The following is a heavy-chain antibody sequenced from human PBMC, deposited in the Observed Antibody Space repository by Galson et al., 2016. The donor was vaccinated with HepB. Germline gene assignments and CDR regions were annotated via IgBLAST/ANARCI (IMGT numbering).Heavy chain of an antibody. J-gene: IGHJ5*02. D-gene: IGHD6-25*01. CDR3: ARGQLGQQRNDWFDP. Sequence: SVKVSCKASGDTFSNYAISWVRQTPGQGLEWMGEIIPIFDRTNYAQKFQGRVTITADESTTTAYMELSSLRSGDTAFYYCARGQLGQQRNDWFDPWGQGTLVTVSS. CDR2: IIPIFDRT. V-gene: IGHV1-69*13. CDR1: GDTFSNYA.